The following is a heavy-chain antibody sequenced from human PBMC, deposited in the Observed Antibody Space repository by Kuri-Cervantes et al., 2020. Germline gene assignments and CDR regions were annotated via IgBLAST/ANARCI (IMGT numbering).Heavy chain of an antibody. CDR1: GGFFSGYY. V-gene: IGHV4-34*01. Sequence: SETLSLTCAVYGGFFSGYYWTWIRQPPGKGLEWIGEINHSGSTNYSPSLKSRVTISVDTSKNQFSLKLSSVTAADTAVYYCARVNYGDYERLGFDYWGQGTLVTVSS. J-gene: IGHJ4*02. CDR3: ARVNYGDYERLGFDY. CDR2: INHSGST. D-gene: IGHD4-17*01.